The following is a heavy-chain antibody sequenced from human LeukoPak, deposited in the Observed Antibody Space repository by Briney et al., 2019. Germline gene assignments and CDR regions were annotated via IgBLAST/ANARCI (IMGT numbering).Heavy chain of an antibody. CDR3: ARSVRSHCYYYYGMDV. CDR2: IWYDGSNK. CDR1: GFTFSSYG. J-gene: IGHJ6*02. Sequence: GRSLRLSCAASGFTFSSYGMHWVRQAPGKGLEWVAVIWYDGSNKYYADSVKGRFTISRDNSKNTLYLQMNSLRAEDTAVYYCARSVRSHCYYYYGMDVWGQGTTVTVSS. V-gene: IGHV3-33*01.